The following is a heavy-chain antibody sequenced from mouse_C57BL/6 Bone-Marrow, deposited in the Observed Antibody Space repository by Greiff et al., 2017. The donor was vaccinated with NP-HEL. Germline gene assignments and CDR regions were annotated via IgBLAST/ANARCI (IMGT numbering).Heavy chain of an antibody. D-gene: IGHD1-1*01. J-gene: IGHJ4*01. Sequence: DVKLQESGGGLVKPGGSLKLSCAASGFTFSSYAMSWVRQTPEKRLEWVATISDGGSYTYYPDNVKGRFTISRDNAKNNLYLQMSHLKSEDTAMYYCARGDYGSSPYAMDYWGQGTSVTVSS. CDR3: ARGDYGSSPYAMDY. V-gene: IGHV5-4*03. CDR2: ISDGGSYT. CDR1: GFTFSSYA.